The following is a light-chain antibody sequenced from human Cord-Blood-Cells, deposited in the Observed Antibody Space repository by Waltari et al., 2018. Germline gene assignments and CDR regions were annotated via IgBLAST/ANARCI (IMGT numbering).Light chain of an antibody. J-gene: IGKJ1*01. CDR1: QSVLYSSNNKNY. CDR3: QQYYSTPPT. Sequence: DIVMTQSPASLAVSLGARATITCKSSQSVLYSSNNKNYLAWYQQKPGQPPKLLIYWASTRESGVPDRFSGSGSGTDFTLTISSLQAEDVAVYYCQQYYSTPPTFGQGTKVEIK. V-gene: IGKV4-1*01. CDR2: WAS.